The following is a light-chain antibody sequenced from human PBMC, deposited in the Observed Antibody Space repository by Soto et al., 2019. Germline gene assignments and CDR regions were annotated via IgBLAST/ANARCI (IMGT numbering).Light chain of an antibody. Sequence: LTQPASVSGSPGQSITISCTGTSSDFGGYNYVSWYQQHPGKAPKLMIYEVSNRPSGVSNRFSGSKSGNTASLTISGLQAEDEADYYCTSYTSTTTYVFGTGTKVTVL. CDR3: TSYTSTTTYV. CDR1: SSDFGGYNY. CDR2: EVS. J-gene: IGLJ1*01. V-gene: IGLV2-14*01.